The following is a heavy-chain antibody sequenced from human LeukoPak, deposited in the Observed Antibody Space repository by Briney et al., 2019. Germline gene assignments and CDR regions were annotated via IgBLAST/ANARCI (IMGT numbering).Heavy chain of an antibody. CDR1: GFTFSSYA. J-gene: IGHJ6*02. Sequence: GGSLRLSCAASGFTFSSYAMSWVRQAPGKGLEWVSSISGSGGSTYYADSVKGRFTISRDNSKSTLYLQMNSLRAEDTAVYYCAKDLNSYGYYYYGMDVWGQGTTVTVSS. CDR3: AKDLNSYGYYYYGMDV. V-gene: IGHV3-23*01. D-gene: IGHD5-18*01. CDR2: ISGSGGST.